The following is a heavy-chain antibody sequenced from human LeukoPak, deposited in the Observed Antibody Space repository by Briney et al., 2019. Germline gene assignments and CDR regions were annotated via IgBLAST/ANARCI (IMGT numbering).Heavy chain of an antibody. J-gene: IGHJ4*02. D-gene: IGHD3/OR15-3a*01. CDR2: IYYSGNT. Sequence: SETLSLTCTVSGVSISSSNSYWGWIRQPPGKGLEWIGSIYYSGNTYYNASLKSQVSISIGTSQNQFSLRLTSVTAADTAVYYCARQTGSGLFILPGGQGTLVTVSS. V-gene: IGHV4-39*01. CDR1: GVSISSSNSY. CDR3: ARQTGSGLFILP.